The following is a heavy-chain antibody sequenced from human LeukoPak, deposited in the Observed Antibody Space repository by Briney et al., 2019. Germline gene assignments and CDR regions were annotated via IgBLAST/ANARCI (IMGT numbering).Heavy chain of an antibody. CDR1: GFNVSRNY. CDR3: ARERDFDSSLLY. Sequence: PGRSLRLSCATSGFNVSRNYMTSVRQAPGKGLEWVSVIHSDGSTYYADSVKGRFTISRDNSKNTLYLQMNSLRPEDTGLYFCARERDFDSSLLYWGQGTLVTVSS. V-gene: IGHV3-66*02. D-gene: IGHD3-22*01. J-gene: IGHJ4*02. CDR2: IHSDGST.